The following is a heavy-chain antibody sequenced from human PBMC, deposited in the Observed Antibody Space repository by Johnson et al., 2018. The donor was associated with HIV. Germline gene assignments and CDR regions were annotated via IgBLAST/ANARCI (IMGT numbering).Heavy chain of an antibody. CDR1: GFTFTTYD. J-gene: IGHJ3*02. Sequence: MLLVESGGGLVQPGGSLRLSCAASGFTFTTYDMHWVRQGTGKGLEWVYGIGNGGDTHYPDYVKSRFTISRDNSKNTLYLQMNSLRAEDTAVYYCAKGGITMAPDAFDIWGQGTMVTVSS. CDR3: AKGGITMAPDAFDI. CDR2: IGNGGDT. V-gene: IGHV3-13*01. D-gene: IGHD3-10*01.